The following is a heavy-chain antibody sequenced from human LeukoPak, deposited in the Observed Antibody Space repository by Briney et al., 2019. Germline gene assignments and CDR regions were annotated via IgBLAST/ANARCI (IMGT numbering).Heavy chain of an antibody. CDR2: IYYSGRT. CDR1: GGSINSYY. D-gene: IGHD6-19*01. V-gene: IGHV4-59*01. J-gene: IGHJ4*02. CDR3: ARGFRHSAVAGPY. Sequence: SETLSLTCTVSGGSINSYYWSWIRQPPGKGLEWIGFIYYSGRTNYNPSLKSRVTMSVDTSKNQFSLKLSSVTAADTAVYYCARGFRHSAVAGPYWGQGTLVTVSS.